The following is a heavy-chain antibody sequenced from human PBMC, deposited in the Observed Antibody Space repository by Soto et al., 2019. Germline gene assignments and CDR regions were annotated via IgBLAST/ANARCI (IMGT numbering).Heavy chain of an antibody. Sequence: PGGSLRLSCAASGFTFRRNNMNWVRQAPGKGLEWVASISSSGSTIYYADSVKGRFTISRDNAKNSLYLQMNSLRAEDTAVYYCASSVPRDYWGQGTLVTVSS. V-gene: IGHV3-48*03. J-gene: IGHJ4*02. D-gene: IGHD2-2*01. CDR2: ISSSGSTI. CDR1: GFTFRRNN. CDR3: ASSVPRDY.